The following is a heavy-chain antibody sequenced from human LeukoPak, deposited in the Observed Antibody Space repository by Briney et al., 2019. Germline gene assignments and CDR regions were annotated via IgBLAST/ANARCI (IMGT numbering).Heavy chain of an antibody. Sequence: GGSLRLSCAASGFTFSSYWMSWVRQAPGKGLEWVANIKQDGSEKYYVDSVKGRFTISRDNAKNSLYLQMNSLRAEDTAVYYCASGLRTWIQPWLKPIDAFDIWGQGTMVTVSS. CDR1: GFTFSSYW. V-gene: IGHV3-7*01. J-gene: IGHJ3*02. CDR3: ASGLRTWIQPWLKPIDAFDI. D-gene: IGHD5-18*01. CDR2: IKQDGSEK.